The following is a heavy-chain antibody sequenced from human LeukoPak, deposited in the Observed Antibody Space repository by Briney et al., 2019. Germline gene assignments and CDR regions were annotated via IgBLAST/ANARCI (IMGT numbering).Heavy chain of an antibody. CDR1: GFTFRNYG. V-gene: IGHV3-33*01. Sequence: QAGGSLRLSCAASGFTFRNYGMHWVRQSPDKGPEWVAAIWYDGSKRLYADSVKGRFTISRDDSENALYLQMNSLRAEDTALYYCARDYCSTSFCYDNWGQGALVTVSS. D-gene: IGHD2-2*01. CDR2: IWYDGSKR. J-gene: IGHJ4*02. CDR3: ARDYCSTSFCYDN.